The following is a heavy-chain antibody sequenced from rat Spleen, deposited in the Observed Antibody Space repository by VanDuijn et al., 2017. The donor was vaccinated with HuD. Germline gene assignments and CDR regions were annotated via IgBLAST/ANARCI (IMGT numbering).Heavy chain of an antibody. Sequence: EVQLVESDGGLVQPGRSLKLSCAASGFTFSDYYMAWVRQAPKKGLEWVASITSGGSNTYYPDSVKGRFTISRDDAKSTLSLQMDSLRSEDTATYYCARRHYGYTDYFDYWGQGVMVTVSS. CDR1: GFTFSDYY. V-gene: IGHV5-7*01. D-gene: IGHD1-9*01. J-gene: IGHJ2*01. CDR3: ARRHYGYTDYFDY. CDR2: ITSGGSNT.